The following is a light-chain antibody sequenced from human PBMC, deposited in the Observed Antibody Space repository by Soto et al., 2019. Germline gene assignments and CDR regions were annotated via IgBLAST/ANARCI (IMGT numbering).Light chain of an antibody. J-gene: IGKJ1*01. CDR1: QSISSR. CDR2: KAS. V-gene: IGKV1-5*03. CDR3: QQSKSYSWT. Sequence: DIQMTQSPSTLSASVGDRVTITCRASQSISSRLAWYQQKPGKAPKLLIYKASNLESGVPSRFSGSGSGTECTLTISSLQPDEVATYYFQQSKSYSWTFGQGNKVEI.